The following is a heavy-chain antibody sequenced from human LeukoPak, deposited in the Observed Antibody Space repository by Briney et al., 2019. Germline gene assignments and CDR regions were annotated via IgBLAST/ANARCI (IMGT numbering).Heavy chain of an antibody. CDR1: GFTFRTYA. J-gene: IGHJ4*02. V-gene: IGHV3-30*03. D-gene: IGHD3-22*01. Sequence: GGSLRLSCAASGFTFRTYAMHWVRQAPGKGLEWVAFMSHDGVKIFHADSVKGRFTISRDNSKNTLYLQMNSLRAEDTAVYYCSTAIQSYDSSGYYYAYFDYWGQGTLVTVSS. CDR3: STAIQSYDSSGYYYAYFDY. CDR2: MSHDGVKI.